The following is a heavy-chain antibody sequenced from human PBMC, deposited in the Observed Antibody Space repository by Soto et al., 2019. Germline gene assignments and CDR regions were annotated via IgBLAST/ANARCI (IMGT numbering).Heavy chain of an antibody. CDR3: VRGLWFGELLSNFDY. CDR2: IYYSGST. V-gene: IGHV4-31*03. D-gene: IGHD3-10*01. Sequence: QVQLQESGPGLVKPSQTLSLTCTVSGGSISSGGYYWSWIRQHPGKGLEWIGYIYYSGSTYYNPSLKSRVTISVDTSKNQFSLKLSSVTAADTAVYYCVRGLWFGELLSNFDYWGQGTLVTVSS. CDR1: GGSISSGGYY. J-gene: IGHJ4*02.